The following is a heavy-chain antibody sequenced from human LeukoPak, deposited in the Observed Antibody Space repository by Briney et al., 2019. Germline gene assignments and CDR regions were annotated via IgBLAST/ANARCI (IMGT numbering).Heavy chain of an antibody. Sequence: GGSLRLSCAASGFTFSSYSMNWVRQAPGKGLEWVSSISSSSSYIYYADSVKGRFTISRDNSKNTLYLQMNSLRAEDTAVYYCAGEYSGSYRFDYWGQGTLVTVSS. J-gene: IGHJ4*02. CDR2: ISSSSSYI. D-gene: IGHD1-26*01. V-gene: IGHV3-21*01. CDR1: GFTFSSYS. CDR3: AGEYSGSYRFDY.